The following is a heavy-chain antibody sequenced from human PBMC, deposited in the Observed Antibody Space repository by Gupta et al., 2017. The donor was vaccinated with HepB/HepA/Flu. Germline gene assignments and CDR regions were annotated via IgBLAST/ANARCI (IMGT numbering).Heavy chain of an antibody. D-gene: IGHD5-12*01. J-gene: IGHJ4*02. Sequence: QVQLQQWGAGLLKPSETLSLTCAVYGGSFSGYYWSWIRQPPGKGLEWIGEINHSGSTNYNPSLKSRVTISVDTSKNQFSLKLSSVTAADTAVYYCARGKRYSGYGFDYWGQGTLVTVSS. CDR2: INHSGST. V-gene: IGHV4-34*01. CDR3: ARGKRYSGYGFDY. CDR1: GGSFSGYY.